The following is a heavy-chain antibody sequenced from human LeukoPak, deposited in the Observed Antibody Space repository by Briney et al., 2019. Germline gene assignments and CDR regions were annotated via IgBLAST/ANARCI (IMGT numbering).Heavy chain of an antibody. V-gene: IGHV3-64*04. CDR2: ISFNGGNT. CDR3: AKDDYYDSSGYYYVGYYFDY. J-gene: IGHJ4*02. Sequence: GGSLRLSCSASGFIFSSYAMHWVRQAPGKGLEYVSGISFNGGNTYFADSVKGRFTISRDNSKNTLYLQMNSLRAEDTAVYYCAKDDYYDSSGYYYVGYYFDYWGQGTLVTVSS. CDR1: GFIFSSYA. D-gene: IGHD3-22*01.